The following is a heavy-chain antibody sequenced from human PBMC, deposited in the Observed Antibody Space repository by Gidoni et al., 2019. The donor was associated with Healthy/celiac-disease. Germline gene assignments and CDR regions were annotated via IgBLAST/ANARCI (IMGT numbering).Heavy chain of an antibody. CDR1: GFTFSSYG. CDR3: ARDTIVAVAGIDY. V-gene: IGHV3-33*01. D-gene: IGHD6-19*01. J-gene: IGHJ4*02. CDR2: IWYDGINQ. Sequence: QVQLVESGGGVVQPGRSLRLSCAATGFTFSSYGMHWVRQAPGKGLEWLAFIWYDGINQYYADSVKGLFTISRDNSKNTLYLQMNSLRAEDTAVYYCARDTIVAVAGIDYWGQGTLVTVSS.